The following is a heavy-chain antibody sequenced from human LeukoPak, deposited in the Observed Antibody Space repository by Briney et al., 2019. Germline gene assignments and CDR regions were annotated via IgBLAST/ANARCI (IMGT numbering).Heavy chain of an antibody. V-gene: IGHV4-4*07. Sequence: KASETLSLTCTVSGGSISGYYWSWIRQPAGKGLEWIGRIYTSGSTNYNPSLKSRVTMSVDTSKNQFSLKLSSVTAADTAVYYCARTSYSSGWDHFDYWGQGTLVTVSS. CDR3: ARTSYSSGWDHFDY. CDR1: GGSISGYY. D-gene: IGHD6-19*01. J-gene: IGHJ4*02. CDR2: IYTSGST.